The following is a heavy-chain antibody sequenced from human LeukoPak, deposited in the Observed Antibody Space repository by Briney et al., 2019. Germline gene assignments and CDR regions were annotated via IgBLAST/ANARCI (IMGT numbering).Heavy chain of an antibody. CDR2: ISGHGGTT. CDR3: AKSRGTQMDFDY. J-gene: IGHJ4*02. D-gene: IGHD1-14*01. Sequence: GGSLRLSCAASGFTFSDYAMNWVRQAPGKGLEWVSTISGHGGTTYYADSVKGRFTISRDFSKNTLYLQMNGLRAEDTAVYYCAKSRGTQMDFDYWGLGALVTASS. V-gene: IGHV3-23*01. CDR1: GFTFSDYA.